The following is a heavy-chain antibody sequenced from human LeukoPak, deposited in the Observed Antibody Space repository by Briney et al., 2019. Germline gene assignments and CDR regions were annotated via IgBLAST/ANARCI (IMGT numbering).Heavy chain of an antibody. Sequence: ASVKVSCKASGYTFTGYYMHWVRQAPGQGLEWMGWINPNSGGTNYAQKFQGRVTMTRDTSISTAYMELSRLRSDDTAVYYCARGGGPIYRLVDFDYWGQGTLVTVSS. CDR2: INPNSGGT. CDR1: GYTFTGYY. V-gene: IGHV1-2*02. D-gene: IGHD2-2*02. CDR3: ARGGGPIYRLVDFDY. J-gene: IGHJ4*02.